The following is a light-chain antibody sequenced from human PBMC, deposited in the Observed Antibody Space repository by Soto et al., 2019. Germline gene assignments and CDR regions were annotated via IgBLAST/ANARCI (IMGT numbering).Light chain of an antibody. J-gene: IGLJ3*02. V-gene: IGLV4-60*02. CDR3: ETWDSNTNWV. CDR1: SGHSSNI. CDR2: LEGSGSY. Sequence: QLVLTQSSSASASLGSSVKLTCTLSSGHSSNIIAWHQQQPGKAPRYLMKLEGSGSYNKGSGVPDRFSGSSSGADRYLTISNLQFEDEADYYCETWDSNTNWVFGGGTKHRP.